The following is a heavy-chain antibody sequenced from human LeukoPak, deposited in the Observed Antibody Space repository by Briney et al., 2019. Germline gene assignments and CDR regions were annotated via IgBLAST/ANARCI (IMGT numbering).Heavy chain of an antibody. CDR2: ISYDGSNK. V-gene: IGHV3-30*04. D-gene: IGHD6-13*01. CDR3: ARDLGPVATAGTEFDY. CDR1: GFTFSSYA. J-gene: IGHJ4*02. Sequence: GRSLRLSCAASGFTFSSYAMHWVRQAPGKGLEWVAVISYDGSNKYYADSVKGRFTISRDNSKNTLYLQMNSLRAEDTAVYYCARDLGPVATAGTEFDYWGQGTPVTVSS.